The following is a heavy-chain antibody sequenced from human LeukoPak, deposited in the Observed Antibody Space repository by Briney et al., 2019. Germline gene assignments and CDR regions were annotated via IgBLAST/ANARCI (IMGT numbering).Heavy chain of an antibody. CDR1: GYTFTGYY. Sequence: ASVKVSCKASGYTFTGYYMHWVRQAPGQGLEWMGRINPNSGGTNYAQKFQGGVTMTRDTSISTAYMELSRLRSDDTAVYYCARDSSVAATLDYWGQGTLVTVSS. CDR2: INPNSGGT. D-gene: IGHD6-19*01. J-gene: IGHJ4*02. V-gene: IGHV1-2*06. CDR3: ARDSSVAATLDY.